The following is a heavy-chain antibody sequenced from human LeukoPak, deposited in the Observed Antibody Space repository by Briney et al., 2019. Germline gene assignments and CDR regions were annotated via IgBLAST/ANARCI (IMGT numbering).Heavy chain of an antibody. V-gene: IGHV3-30*04. Sequence: GRSLRLSCAASGFTFSSYAMHWVRQAPGKGLEWVAVISYDGSNKYYADSVKGRFTISRDNSKNTLYLQMNSLRAEDTAVYYCARPTDERSQFDYWGQGTLVTVSS. CDR2: ISYDGSNK. CDR1: GFTFSSYA. D-gene: IGHD5-24*01. CDR3: ARPTDERSQFDY. J-gene: IGHJ4*02.